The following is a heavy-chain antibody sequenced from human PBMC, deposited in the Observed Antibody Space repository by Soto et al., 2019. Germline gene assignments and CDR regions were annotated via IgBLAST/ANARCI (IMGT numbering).Heavy chain of an antibody. D-gene: IGHD2-2*01. Sequence: GGSLRLSCAASGFRFSGYSMNWVRQAPGKGLEWVSHISSSRYIYYAESVKGRFTISRDNAKNSLFLQMNSLRVEDAAVYYCASEYCTTTNCYYTFHVWGQGTMVTVSS. V-gene: IGHV3-21*01. CDR1: GFRFSGYS. CDR3: ASEYCTTTNCYYTFHV. CDR2: ISSSRYI. J-gene: IGHJ3*01.